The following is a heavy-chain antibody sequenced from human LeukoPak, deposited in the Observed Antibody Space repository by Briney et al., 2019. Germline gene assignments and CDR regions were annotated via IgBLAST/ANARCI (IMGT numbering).Heavy chain of an antibody. CDR1: GGSISSSSYY. Sequence: SETLSLTCTVSGGSISSSSYYWGWIRQPPGKGLEWIGSIYYSGSTYHNPSLKSRVTISVDTSKNQFSLKLSSVTAADTAVYYCARGLAEEVYDSSGYDAFDIWGQGTMVTVSS. D-gene: IGHD3-22*01. V-gene: IGHV4-39*01. CDR3: ARGLAEEVYDSSGYDAFDI. J-gene: IGHJ3*02. CDR2: IYYSGST.